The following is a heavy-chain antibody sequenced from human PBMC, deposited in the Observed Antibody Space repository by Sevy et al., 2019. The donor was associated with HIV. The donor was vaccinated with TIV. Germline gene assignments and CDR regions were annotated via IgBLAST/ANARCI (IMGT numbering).Heavy chain of an antibody. Sequence: SGPTLVKPTQTLTLTCSFSRRSLTTRGVGVGWIRRPPGEALEWLALSYWEDDKRYSPSLKTRLTNSKDTSKNQVIRTLTTMDPVDTYTYYCAHRRRMYFYGSYGFDPWGQGTLVTVSS. J-gene: IGHJ5*02. CDR3: AHRRRMYFYGSYGFDP. CDR2: SYWEDDK. D-gene: IGHD3-10*01. CDR1: RRSLTTRGVG. V-gene: IGHV2-5*02.